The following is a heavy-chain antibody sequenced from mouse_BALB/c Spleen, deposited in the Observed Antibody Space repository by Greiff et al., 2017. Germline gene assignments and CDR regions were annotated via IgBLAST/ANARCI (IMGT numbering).Heavy chain of an antibody. D-gene: IGHD3-1*01. Sequence: VQLQESGPGLVQPSQSLSITCTVTGFSLTSYGVHWVRQSPGKGLEWLGVIWSGGSTDYNAAFISRLSISKDNSKSQAFFKMNSLQANDTAIYYCARGGYDARFAYWGQGTLVTVSA. CDR2: IWSGGST. J-gene: IGHJ3*01. CDR1: GFSLTSYG. CDR3: ARGGYDARFAY. V-gene: IGHV2-2*02.